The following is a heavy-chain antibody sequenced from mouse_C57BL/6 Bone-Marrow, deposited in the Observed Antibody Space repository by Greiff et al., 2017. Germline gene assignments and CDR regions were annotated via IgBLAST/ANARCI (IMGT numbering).Heavy chain of an antibody. J-gene: IGHJ2*01. CDR1: GFSLPSYG. CDR3: ATHYYGSSYDY. Sequence: QVQLQQSGPGLVAPSQSLSIPCTVSGFSLPSYGVSWVRQPPGKGLEWLGVIWGDGSTNYHSALISRLSISKDNSKSQVFLKLISLQTDDTATYDCATHYYGSSYDYWGHGTTLAVSS. CDR2: IWGDGST. D-gene: IGHD1-1*01. V-gene: IGHV2-3*01.